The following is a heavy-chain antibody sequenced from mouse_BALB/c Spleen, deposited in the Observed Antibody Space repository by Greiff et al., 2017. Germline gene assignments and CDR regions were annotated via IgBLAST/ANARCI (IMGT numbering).Heavy chain of an antibody. D-gene: IGHD2-4*01. CDR3: ARDPGDYVGAWFAY. Sequence: DVMLVESGGGLVQPGGSLKLSCAASGYTFSSYGMSWVRQTPDKGLELVATINSNGGSTYYPDSVKGRFTISRDNAKNTLYLQMSRLKSEDSAVYYCARDPGDYVGAWFAYWGQGTLVTVSA. J-gene: IGHJ3*01. CDR2: INSNGGST. V-gene: IGHV5-6-3*01. CDR1: GYTFSSYG.